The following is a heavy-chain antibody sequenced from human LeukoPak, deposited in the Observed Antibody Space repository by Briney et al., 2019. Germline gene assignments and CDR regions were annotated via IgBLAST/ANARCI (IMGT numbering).Heavy chain of an antibody. Sequence: PGESLRLSCAASGFTFSRYEMNWVRQAPGKGLEWVSYISNSGSDTLYADSVRGRFTISRDNAKNSLHLQMNSLRAEDTAVYYCTSFYYDGSPEDRVYWGQGTLVTVSS. V-gene: IGHV3-48*03. J-gene: IGHJ4*02. CDR3: TSFYYDGSPEDRVY. CDR2: ISNSGSDT. D-gene: IGHD3-22*01. CDR1: GFTFSRYE.